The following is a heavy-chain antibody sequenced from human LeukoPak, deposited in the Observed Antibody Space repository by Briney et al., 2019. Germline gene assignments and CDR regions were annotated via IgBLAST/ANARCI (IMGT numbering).Heavy chain of an antibody. D-gene: IGHD6-13*01. CDR1: GFTFSSYG. J-gene: IGHJ3*02. V-gene: IGHV3-33*01. Sequence: GGSLTLSCAASGFTFSSYGMHWVRQAPGKGLEWVAVIWYDGSNKYYADSVKGRFTISRDNSKNTLYLQMKSLRAEDTAVYYCARLTTSGYSSSWDDAFDIWGQGTMVTVSS. CDR2: IWYDGSNK. CDR3: ARLTTSGYSSSWDDAFDI.